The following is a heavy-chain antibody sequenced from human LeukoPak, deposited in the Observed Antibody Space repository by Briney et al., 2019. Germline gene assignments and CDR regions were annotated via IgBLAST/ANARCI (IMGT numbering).Heavy chain of an antibody. V-gene: IGHV4-39*07. CDR1: GGSISSSSYY. J-gene: IGHJ4*02. D-gene: IGHD6-13*01. CDR3: ARGTAAGKRGDFDY. CDR2: INHSGST. Sequence: PSETLSLTCTVSGGSISSSSYYWSWIRQPPGKGLEWIGEINHSGSTNYNPSLKSRVTISVDTSKNQFSLKLSSVTAADTAVYYCARGTAAGKRGDFDYWGQGALVTVSS.